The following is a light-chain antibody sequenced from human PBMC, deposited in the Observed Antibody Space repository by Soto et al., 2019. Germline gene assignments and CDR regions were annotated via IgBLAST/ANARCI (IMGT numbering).Light chain of an antibody. V-gene: IGLV2-14*03. CDR2: HVS. Sequence: QSVLTQPASVSGSPGQSITISCTGTSTDLHSYNYVSWYQQHPGKAPKLIIYHVSYRPSGVSNRFSGSKSDSSASLTISGHQADEEADYYCRSYTPSRSTCVVGTGTKVTVL. CDR3: RSYTPSRSTCV. CDR1: STDLHSYNY. J-gene: IGLJ1*01.